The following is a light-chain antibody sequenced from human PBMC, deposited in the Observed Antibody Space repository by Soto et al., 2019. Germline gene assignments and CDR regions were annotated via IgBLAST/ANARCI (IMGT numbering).Light chain of an antibody. J-gene: IGKJ5*01. V-gene: IGKV1-5*03. CDR3: QQYNNFPLT. CDR2: KAS. Sequence: DIQMTQSPSTLSASVGDRVTITCRASQSISSWLAWYQQKPGKAPKLLIYKASSLESGVPSRFSGTGSGTEFTLTIDSLQPEDFATYYCQQYNNFPLTFGQGTRLEI. CDR1: QSISSW.